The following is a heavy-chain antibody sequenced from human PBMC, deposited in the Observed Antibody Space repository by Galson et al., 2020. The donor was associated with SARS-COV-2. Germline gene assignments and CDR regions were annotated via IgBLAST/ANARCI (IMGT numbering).Heavy chain of an antibody. Sequence: PGGSLRLSCAASGFTFSKYDMHWVRQVAGKGLEWVSAVNTAGDTYYRDSVKGRFTVSRENAQKSFYLQMNSLRAGDTAVYYCARGPINADSSGYYSGQGYCEHWGQGTLVVVSS. D-gene: IGHD3-22*01. CDR2: VNTAGDT. J-gene: IGHJ1*01. CDR3: ARGPINADSSGYYSGQGYCEH. V-gene: IGHV3-13*01. CDR1: GFTFSKYD.